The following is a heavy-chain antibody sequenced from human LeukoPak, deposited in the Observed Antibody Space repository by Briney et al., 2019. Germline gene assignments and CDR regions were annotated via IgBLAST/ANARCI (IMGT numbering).Heavy chain of an antibody. CDR2: ISAYNGNT. V-gene: IGHV1-18*01. D-gene: IGHD1-1*01. CDR1: GYTSTSYG. Sequence: GASVKVSCKASGYTSTSYGISWVRQAPGQGLEWMGWISAYNGNTNYAQKLQGRVTMTTDTSTSTAYMEPRSLRSDDTAVYYCARDQVSDTTGGFDPWGQGTLVTVSS. J-gene: IGHJ5*02. CDR3: ARDQVSDTTGGFDP.